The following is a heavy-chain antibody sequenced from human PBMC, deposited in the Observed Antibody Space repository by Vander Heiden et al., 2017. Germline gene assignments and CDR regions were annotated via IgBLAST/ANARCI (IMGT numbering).Heavy chain of an antibody. CDR1: GFTFRDYY. Sequence: QVQLVESGGALVKPGGSLTLSCAASGFTFRDYYMGWSRQAPGKGLEWISYMSDRGDVVFYADSVEGRFTASRDDAKNSLDLQMNNLRGEDTAVYYCARAILGGVFNIWGQGTVVTVSS. CDR2: MSDRGDVV. J-gene: IGHJ3*02. CDR3: ARAILGGVFNI. V-gene: IGHV3-11*01. D-gene: IGHD3-3*01.